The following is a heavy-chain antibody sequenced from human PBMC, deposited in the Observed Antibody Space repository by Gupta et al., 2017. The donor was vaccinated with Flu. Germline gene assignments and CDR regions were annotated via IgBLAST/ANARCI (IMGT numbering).Heavy chain of an antibody. CDR3: TRDNAGFDY. CDR2: IYPNGGTT. Sequence: QVQMVQSGTEVKKPGASLKLYCTASGYNFIDNYIHWVRQAPGQGLEWLGMIYPNGGTTSYAQKFQARISMTMDTSTTTVSMDLSSLTSEDTAIYYCTRDNAGFDYWGQGTLVTVSS. J-gene: IGHJ4*02. D-gene: IGHD2-8*01. CDR1: GYNFIDNY. V-gene: IGHV1-46*01.